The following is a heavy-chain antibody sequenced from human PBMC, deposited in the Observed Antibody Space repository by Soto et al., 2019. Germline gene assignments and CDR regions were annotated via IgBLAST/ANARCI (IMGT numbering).Heavy chain of an antibody. J-gene: IGHJ3*02. D-gene: IGHD3-22*01. CDR3: AREGVVITTSFAFDI. V-gene: IGHV1-46*01. Sequence: QVQLVQSGAEVKKPGASVKVSCKASGYTFTSYYMHWVRQAPGQGLEWMGIINPSGGSRSYAQKFQGRVTMTRDTSTSTVYMELSSLRSEDTAVYYCAREGVVITTSFAFDIWGQGTMVTVSS. CDR2: INPSGGSR. CDR1: GYTFTSYY.